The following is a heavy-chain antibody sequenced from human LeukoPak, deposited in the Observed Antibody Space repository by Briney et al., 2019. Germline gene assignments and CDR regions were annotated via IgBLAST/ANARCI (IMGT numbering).Heavy chain of an antibody. V-gene: IGHV1-8*03. CDR3: ARGRGCSGSYYYYYMDV. CDR2: MNPNSGNT. D-gene: IGHD6-19*01. CDR1: GYTFTSYD. J-gene: IGHJ6*03. Sequence: GASVKVSCKASGYTFTSYDINWVRQATGQGLEWMGWMNPNSGNTGYAQKFQGRVTITRNTSISTAYMELSSLRSEDTAVYYCARGRGCSGSYYYYYMDVWGKGTTVTVSS.